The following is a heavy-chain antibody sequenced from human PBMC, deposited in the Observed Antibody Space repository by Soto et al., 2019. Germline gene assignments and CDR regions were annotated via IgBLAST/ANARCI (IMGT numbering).Heavy chain of an antibody. V-gene: IGHV3-23*01. J-gene: IGHJ5*02. Sequence: GGSLRLSCAASGFTFSSYAMSWVRQAPGKGLEWVSAISGSGGSTYYADSVKGRFTISRDNSKNTLYLQMNSLRAEDTAVYYCAKVDRRIVVVPAARRARGNWFDPWGQGTLVTVSS. CDR2: ISGSGGST. D-gene: IGHD2-2*01. CDR3: AKVDRRIVVVPAARRARGNWFDP. CDR1: GFTFSSYA.